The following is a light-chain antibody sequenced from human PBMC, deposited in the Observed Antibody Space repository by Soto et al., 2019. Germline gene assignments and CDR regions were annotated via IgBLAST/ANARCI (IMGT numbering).Light chain of an antibody. CDR3: SSYAASKTLV. CDR2: EVT. CDR1: SSDVGGYNY. Sequence: QSVLTQPPSASGSPGQSVTISCTGTSSDVGGYNYVSWYQQHPGKAPKLLIYEVTKRPSGVPDRFSGSKSGNTASLTVSGLRADDESDYYCSSYAASKTLVFGGGTKVTVL. J-gene: IGLJ3*02. V-gene: IGLV2-8*01.